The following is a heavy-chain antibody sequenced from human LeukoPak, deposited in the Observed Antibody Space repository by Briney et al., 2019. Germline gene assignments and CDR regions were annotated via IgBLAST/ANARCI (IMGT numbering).Heavy chain of an antibody. CDR3: ASYVLRYFAGPPSDYGMDV. CDR2: ISAYNGNT. Sequence: ASVKVSCKASGYTFTSYGISWVRQAPGQGLECMGWISAYNGNTNYAQKLQGRVTMTTDTSTSTAYMELRSLRSDDTAVYYCASYVLRYFAGPPSDYGMDVWGQGTTVTVSS. CDR1: GYTFTSYG. D-gene: IGHD3-9*01. J-gene: IGHJ6*02. V-gene: IGHV1-18*01.